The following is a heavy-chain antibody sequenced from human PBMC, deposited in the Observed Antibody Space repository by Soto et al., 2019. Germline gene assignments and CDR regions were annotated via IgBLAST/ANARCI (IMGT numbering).Heavy chain of an antibody. V-gene: IGHV3-11*01. CDR1: GFSFSDYY. D-gene: IGHD5-12*01. CDR2: ISGSGTTI. Sequence: PGGSLRLSCVASGFSFSDYYMTWIRQSPGKGLEWVSYISGSGTTIDYADSVKGRFTISRDNPKNSLYLQMNSLRAEDTAVYYCAVVATILDYWGQGTLVTVSS. CDR3: AVVATILDY. J-gene: IGHJ4*02.